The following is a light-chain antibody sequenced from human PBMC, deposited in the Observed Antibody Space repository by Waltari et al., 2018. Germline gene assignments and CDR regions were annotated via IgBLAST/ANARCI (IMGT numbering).Light chain of an antibody. V-gene: IGLV2-14*01. CDR2: DVG. CDR3: SSYTTSTTLL. J-gene: IGLJ1*01. CDR1: STHVGAYNF. Sequence: QSALTQPASVSGSPGQSITIPCPGSSTHVGAYNFVSWYQQHPGKVPKLILYDVGNRPSGISHRFSASKSGNTASLTISGLQEEDEGEYYCSSYTTSTTLLFGTGTRLTVL.